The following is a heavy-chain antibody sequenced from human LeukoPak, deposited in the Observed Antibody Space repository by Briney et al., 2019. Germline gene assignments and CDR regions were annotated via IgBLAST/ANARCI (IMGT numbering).Heavy chain of an antibody. J-gene: IGHJ4*02. Sequence: NLGGSLRLSCAASGFTFSSYSMNWVRQAPGKGLEWVSSISSSSSYIYYADSVKGRFTISRDNAKNSLYLQMNSLRAEDTAVYYCARGGFDSMGELYNFDYWGQGTLVTVSS. D-gene: IGHD3-22*01. CDR3: ARGGFDSMGELYNFDY. CDR1: GFTFSSYS. CDR2: ISSSSSYI. V-gene: IGHV3-21*01.